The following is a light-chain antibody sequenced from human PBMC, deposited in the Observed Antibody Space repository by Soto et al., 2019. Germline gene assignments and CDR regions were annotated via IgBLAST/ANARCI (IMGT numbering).Light chain of an antibody. CDR1: SSDVGGYNY. V-gene: IGLV2-14*03. CDR3: SSYTSSSTLGV. CDR2: DVS. Sequence: QSALTQPASVSGSPGQSITISCTGTSSDVGGYNYVSWYQQLPGKAPKLMIYDVSNRPSGVSDRFSGSKSGNTASLTISGFQAEDEADYCCSSYTSSSTLGVFGTGTKVTAL. J-gene: IGLJ1*01.